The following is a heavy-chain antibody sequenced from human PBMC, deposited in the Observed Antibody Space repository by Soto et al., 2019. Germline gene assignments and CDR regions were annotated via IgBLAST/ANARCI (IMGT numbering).Heavy chain of an antibody. D-gene: IGHD3-3*01. V-gene: IGHV4-30-2*01. Sequence: PSETLSLTCAVSGGSINTFDFSWSWIRHPPGRGLEWIGSIYQSGRTYYIPSLKSRVTMSLEKSKNQFSLKINSVVAADTAIYYCAREMTIFGVAPGGGVDVWGQGTTVTVSS. CDR2: IYQSGRT. CDR3: AREMTIFGVAPGGGVDV. CDR1: GGSINTFDFS. J-gene: IGHJ6*02.